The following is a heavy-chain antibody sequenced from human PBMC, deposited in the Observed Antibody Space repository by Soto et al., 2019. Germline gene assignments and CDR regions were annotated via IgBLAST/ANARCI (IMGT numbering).Heavy chain of an antibody. CDR3: ARGREQVVSRYQGLDV. V-gene: IGHV3-33*01. D-gene: IGHD6-6*01. J-gene: IGHJ6*02. CDR2: IWKDGDDQ. Sequence: PGGSLRLSCAASGFTFSSYAMHWVRQAPGKGLEWVAVIWKDGDDQYHAESVKGRITISRDNSKNTLDLEMNSLRAEDTAVYYCARGREQVVSRYQGLDVWGQGTTVTVSS. CDR1: GFTFSSYA.